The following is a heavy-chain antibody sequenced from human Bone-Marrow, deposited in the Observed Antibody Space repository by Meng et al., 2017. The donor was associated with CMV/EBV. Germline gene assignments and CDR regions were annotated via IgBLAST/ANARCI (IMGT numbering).Heavy chain of an antibody. V-gene: IGHV1-2*02. D-gene: IGHD2-2*02. CDR2: INPNSGGT. CDR3: ARQVETTDIVVVPAAILGWGYDY. J-gene: IGHJ4*02. Sequence: ASVKVSCKASGYTFTGYYMHWVRQAPGQGLEWMGWINPNSGGTNYAQKFQGRVTMTRDTSISTAYMELSRLRSDDTAVYYCARQVETTDIVVVPAAILGWGYDYWGQGTLVTVSS. CDR1: GYTFTGYY.